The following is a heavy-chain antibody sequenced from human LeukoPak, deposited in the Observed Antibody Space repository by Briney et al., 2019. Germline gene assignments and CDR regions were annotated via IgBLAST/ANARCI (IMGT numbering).Heavy chain of an antibody. CDR2: ISSSSNTI. CDR1: GFTFSSYS. J-gene: IGHJ3*02. D-gene: IGHD6-13*01. V-gene: IGHV3-48*01. Sequence: GGSLRLSCAASGFTFSSYSMNWVRQAPGKVLEWVSYISSSSNTIYYADSVKGRFTISRDNAKNSLYLQMNSLRAEDTAVFYCARGGSSWYGDGFDIWGQGTMVTVSS. CDR3: ARGGSSWYGDGFDI.